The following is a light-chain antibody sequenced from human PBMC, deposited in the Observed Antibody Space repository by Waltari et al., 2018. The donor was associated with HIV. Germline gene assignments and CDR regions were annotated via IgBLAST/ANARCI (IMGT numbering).Light chain of an antibody. CDR2: GVS. CDR3: QQCNNWPLT. Sequence: EVVMTQSPATLSASPGERDTISFRASQGVNSNLAWYQHRPGQAPRLLIYGVSTMATGVPARFSGSGSGTDFTLTISSLQSEDFAVYYCQQCNNWPLTFGGGTKVEIK. CDR1: QGVNSN. V-gene: IGKV3-15*01. J-gene: IGKJ4*01.